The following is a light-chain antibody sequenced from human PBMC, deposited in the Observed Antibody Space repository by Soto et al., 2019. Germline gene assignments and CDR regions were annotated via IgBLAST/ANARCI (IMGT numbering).Light chain of an antibody. CDR2: WAS. V-gene: IGKV4-1*01. CDR1: QSVLYSSNNKNY. Sequence: DIVMTQSPDSLAVSLGERATINCKSSQSVLYSSNNKNYLAWYQQKPGQPPKLLIYWASTRESGVPDRFSGSGSGTDFTLTISRLQAEDVAVYYCQQYYSTSYTFGQGTKLEIK. J-gene: IGKJ2*01. CDR3: QQYYSTSYT.